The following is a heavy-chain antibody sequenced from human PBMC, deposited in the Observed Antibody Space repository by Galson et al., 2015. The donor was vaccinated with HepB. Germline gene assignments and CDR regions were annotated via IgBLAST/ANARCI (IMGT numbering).Heavy chain of an antibody. V-gene: IGHV3-48*02. CDR3: ARGLREYGDYVNWDY. Sequence: SLRLSCAASGFTFSYYSMNWVRQAPGKGLEWISYISGSSSLIYYADSVKGRFTISRDNAKNSLYLHMSSLRDEDTAVYYCARGLREYGDYVNWDYWGQGALVTVSS. J-gene: IGHJ4*02. CDR2: ISGSSSLI. D-gene: IGHD4-17*01. CDR1: GFTFSYYS.